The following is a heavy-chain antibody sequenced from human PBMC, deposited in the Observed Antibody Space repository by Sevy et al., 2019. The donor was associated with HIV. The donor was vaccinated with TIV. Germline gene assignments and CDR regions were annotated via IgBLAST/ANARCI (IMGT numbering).Heavy chain of an antibody. CDR1: GFTFSNYA. CDR2: IWSDGAYQ. D-gene: IGHD3-22*01. V-gene: IGHV3-33*01. Sequence: GGSLRLSCAATGFTFSNYAMHWVRQAPGKGMEWVAIIWSDGAYQYHGDSVKGRFTISRDNSKNTLYLQMINVGVEDTAVYYCARGGYYYDNAAYYALDSWGQGTLVTVSS. J-gene: IGHJ4*02. CDR3: ARGGYYYDNAAYYALDS.